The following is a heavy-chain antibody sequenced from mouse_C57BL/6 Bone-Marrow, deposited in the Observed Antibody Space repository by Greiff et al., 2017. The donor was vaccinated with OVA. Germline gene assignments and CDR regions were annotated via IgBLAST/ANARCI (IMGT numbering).Heavy chain of an antibody. Sequence: VQLQQSGAELVKPGASVKLSCKASGYTFTSYWMQWVKQRPGQGLEWIGEIDPSDSYTNYNQKFKGKATLTVDTSSSTAYMQLSSLTSEDSAVYYCAGGLRLYAMDYWGQGTSVTVSS. D-gene: IGHD3-1*01. CDR1: GYTFTSYW. J-gene: IGHJ4*01. V-gene: IGHV1-50*01. CDR3: AGGLRLYAMDY. CDR2: IDPSDSYT.